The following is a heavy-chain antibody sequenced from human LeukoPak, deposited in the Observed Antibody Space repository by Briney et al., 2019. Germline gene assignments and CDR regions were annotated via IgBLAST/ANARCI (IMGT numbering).Heavy chain of an antibody. CDR3: ARATFNYCDSSGYYNY. Sequence: GGSLRLSCAASGFTFSSYAMHWVRQAPGKGLEYVSAISSNGGSTYYANSVKGRFTISRDNSKNTLYLQMGSLSAEDMAVYYCARATFNYCDSSGYYNYWGQGTLVTVSS. CDR1: GFTFSSYA. J-gene: IGHJ4*02. D-gene: IGHD3-22*01. CDR2: ISSNGGST. V-gene: IGHV3-64*01.